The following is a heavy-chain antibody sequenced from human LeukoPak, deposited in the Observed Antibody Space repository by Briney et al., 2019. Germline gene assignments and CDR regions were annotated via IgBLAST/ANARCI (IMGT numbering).Heavy chain of an antibody. D-gene: IGHD6-19*01. Sequence: GGSLRLSCAASGFTFSSYSMNWVRQAPGKGLEWVSYISRSSSTIYYAYSVKGRFTISRDNAKNSLYLQMNSLRAEDTAVYYCARGGRKAVAGTPNWFDPWGQGTLVTVSS. J-gene: IGHJ5*02. CDR2: ISRSSSTI. CDR1: GFTFSSYS. V-gene: IGHV3-48*01. CDR3: ARGGRKAVAGTPNWFDP.